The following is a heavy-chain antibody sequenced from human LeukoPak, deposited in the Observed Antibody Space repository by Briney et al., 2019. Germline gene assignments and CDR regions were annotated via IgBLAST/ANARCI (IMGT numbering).Heavy chain of an antibody. D-gene: IGHD2-2*02. Sequence: KPSETLSLTCTVSGGSISSSSYSWGWIRQPPGKGLEWIGSIYYSGSTYYNPSLKSRVTISVDTSKNQFSLKLSSVTAADTAVYYCASRYCSSTSCYMNGNNWFDPWGQGTLVTVSS. CDR3: ASRYCSSTSCYMNGNNWFDP. J-gene: IGHJ5*02. CDR2: IYYSGST. CDR1: GGSISSSSYS. V-gene: IGHV4-39*01.